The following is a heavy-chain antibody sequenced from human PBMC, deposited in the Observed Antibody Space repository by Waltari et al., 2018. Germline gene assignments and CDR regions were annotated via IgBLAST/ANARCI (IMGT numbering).Heavy chain of an antibody. CDR2: INPNSGGT. CDR1: GYTFTGYY. V-gene: IGHV1-2*06. Sequence: QVQLVQSGAEVKKPGASVKVSCKASGYTFTGYYMHWVRQAHGQGLEWMGRINPNSGGTNYAQKLQGRVTMTRDTSISTAYMELSRLRSDDTAVYYCARAGRHCRSTSCYRGPGYWGQGTLVTVSS. J-gene: IGHJ4*02. CDR3: ARAGRHCRSTSCYRGPGY. D-gene: IGHD2-2*02.